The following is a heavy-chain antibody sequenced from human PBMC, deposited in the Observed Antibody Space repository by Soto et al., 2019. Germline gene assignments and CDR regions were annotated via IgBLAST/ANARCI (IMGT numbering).Heavy chain of an antibody. Sequence: GASVKVSCKASGGTFSSYAISWVRQAPGQGLEWMGGIIPIFGTANYAQKFQGRVTITADESTSTAYMELSSLRSEDTAVYYCARGWPPTPIAAAGTWGQGTLVTVSS. CDR2: IIPIFGTA. J-gene: IGHJ4*02. CDR3: ARGWPPTPIAAAGT. D-gene: IGHD6-13*01. V-gene: IGHV1-69*13. CDR1: GGTFSSYA.